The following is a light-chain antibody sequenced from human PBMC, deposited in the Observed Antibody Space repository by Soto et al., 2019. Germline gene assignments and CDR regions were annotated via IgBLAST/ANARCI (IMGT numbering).Light chain of an antibody. CDR2: RAS. J-gene: IGKJ2*01. Sequence: DIQMTQSPSTLSASVGDRVTITCRASQSIDTALAWYQQKPGKAPNLLIYRASNLESGVPSRFSGSGSGTDFTLAISSLQPDDFATYYCQQYGRFLTFGQGTKVHIK. CDR1: QSIDTA. CDR3: QQYGRFLT. V-gene: IGKV1-5*03.